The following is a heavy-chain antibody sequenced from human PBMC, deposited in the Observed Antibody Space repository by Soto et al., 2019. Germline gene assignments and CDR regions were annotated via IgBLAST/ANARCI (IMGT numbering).Heavy chain of an antibody. CDR2: IYPYDSNT. CDR3: MRDLDYNGNREIFNF. V-gene: IGHV5-51*01. J-gene: IGHJ3*01. D-gene: IGHD4-4*01. Sequence: GESLKISCKDSGYSFTSYWIAWVRQTPGKGLEWMGIIYPYDSNTRYSPSFQGQVTISADKSVSTAYLQWSSLKASDTAMYYFMRDLDYNGNREIFNFWGQGTMVTVSS. CDR1: GYSFTSYW.